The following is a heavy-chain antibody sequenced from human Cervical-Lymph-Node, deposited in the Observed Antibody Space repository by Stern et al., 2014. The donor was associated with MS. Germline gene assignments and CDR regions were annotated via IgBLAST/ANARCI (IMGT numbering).Heavy chain of an antibody. V-gene: IGHV4-61*02. D-gene: IGHD2-8*02. CDR3: ASPLYCTGATCYDS. J-gene: IGHJ4*02. CDR1: GVSFTSGSSY. Sequence: QVQLQESGPGLVKPSQTLSLTCSVSGVSFTSGSSYWSWIRQPPGQGLEWIGRIYNSDNTNYTPPLKSRVPIPVDASKQQFPLKLSSGTAADTAVYYCASPLYCTGATCYDSWGQGTLVTVSS. CDR2: IYNSDNT.